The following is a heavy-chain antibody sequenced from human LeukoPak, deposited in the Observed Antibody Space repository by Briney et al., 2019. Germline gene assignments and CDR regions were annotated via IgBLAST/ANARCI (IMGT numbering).Heavy chain of an antibody. J-gene: IGHJ4*02. CDR2: ISSNGGST. Sequence: GGSLRLSCAASGFTFSSYAMHWDRQAPGKGLEYVSAISSNGGSTYYANSVKGRFTISRDNSKNTLYLQMGSLRAEDMAVYYCARGGGDSSGYYQREYYFDYWGQGTLVTVSS. V-gene: IGHV3-64*01. CDR1: GFTFSSYA. D-gene: IGHD3-22*01. CDR3: ARGGGDSSGYYQREYYFDY.